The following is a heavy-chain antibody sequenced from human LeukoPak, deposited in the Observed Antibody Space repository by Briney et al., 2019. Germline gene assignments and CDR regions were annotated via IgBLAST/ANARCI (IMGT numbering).Heavy chain of an antibody. CDR1: GFTVSSNY. V-gene: IGHV4-59*02. CDR2: IHYSGIT. CDR3: ARGGWFRDC. J-gene: IGHJ4*02. Sequence: GSLRLSCAASGFTVSSNYMNWVRQAPGKGLEWIGNIHYSGITNYNSSLKSRVSISLDTSKNQFSLKMISVSTADTAVYFCARGGWFRDCWGQGTLVTVSS. D-gene: IGHD6-19*01.